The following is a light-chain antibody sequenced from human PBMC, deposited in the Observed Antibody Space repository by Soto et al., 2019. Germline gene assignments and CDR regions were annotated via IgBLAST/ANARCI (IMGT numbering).Light chain of an antibody. CDR3: QQSYRTPQALFA. Sequence: DIQMTQTPSPLSASVGDRVTITCRASQSISSYLNWYQQKPGKAHKLLIYAASSLHSGVPSKFSGCRSGKYFTLTISSLQPEYFATYCCQQSYRTPQALFAFCPGTLVDFK. V-gene: IGKV1-39*01. J-gene: IGKJ3*01. CDR2: AAS. CDR1: QSISSY.